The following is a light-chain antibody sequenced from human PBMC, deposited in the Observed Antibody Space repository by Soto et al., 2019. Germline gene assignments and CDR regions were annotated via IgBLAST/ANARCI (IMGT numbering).Light chain of an antibody. V-gene: IGKV3-20*01. J-gene: IGKJ1*01. CDR1: QSVSSSY. CDR2: GAS. Sequence: EIVLTQSPGTLSLSPGERATLSCRASQSVSSSYLAWYQQKPGQAPRLLIYGASSRATGIPDRFSGSGSGTDLTLTLSRLEPEDFAVYYCQQYGSSLPWTFGQGTKVEIK. CDR3: QQYGSSLPWT.